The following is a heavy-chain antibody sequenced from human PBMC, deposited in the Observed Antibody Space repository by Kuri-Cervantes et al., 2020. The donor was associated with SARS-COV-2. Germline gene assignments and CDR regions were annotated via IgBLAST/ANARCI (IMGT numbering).Heavy chain of an antibody. V-gene: IGHV3-23*01. J-gene: IGHJ4*02. CDR1: GFTFSSYA. D-gene: IGHD6-19*01. Sequence: ETLSLTCAASGFTFSSYAMNWVRQAPGKGLEWVSVIGGSGVRTNYADSVKGRFTISRDNSKNTLYLQMNSLRAEDTAVYYCAKVGTSIAVSGRFDYWGQGTLVTVSS. CDR3: AKVGTSIAVSGRFDY. CDR2: IGGSGVRT.